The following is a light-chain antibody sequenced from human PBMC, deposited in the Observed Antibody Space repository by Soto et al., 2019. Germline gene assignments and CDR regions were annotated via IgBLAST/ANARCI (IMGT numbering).Light chain of an antibody. CDR2: DVS. V-gene: IGLV2-14*01. CDR3: SSYTSSSSVV. J-gene: IGLJ2*01. Sequence: QSALTQPDSVSGSPGQSITISCTGTSSDVGGYNYVSWYQQHPGKAPKLMIYDVSNLPSGVSNRFSGSKSGNTASLTISGLQAEDEADYYCSSYTSSSSVVFGGGTKLTVL. CDR1: SSDVGGYNY.